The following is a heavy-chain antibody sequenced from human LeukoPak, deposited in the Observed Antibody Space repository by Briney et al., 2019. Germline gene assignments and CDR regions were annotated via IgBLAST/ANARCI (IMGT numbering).Heavy chain of an antibody. D-gene: IGHD3-3*01. Sequence: GESLRLSCAASGFTFSSYAMHWVRQAPGKGLEWVAVISYDGSNKYYADSVKGRFTISRDNSKNTLYLQMNSLRAEDTAVYYCARGGYYDFSYFDYWGQGTLVTVSS. CDR3: ARGGYYDFSYFDY. J-gene: IGHJ4*02. CDR2: ISYDGSNK. CDR1: GFTFSSYA. V-gene: IGHV3-30-3*01.